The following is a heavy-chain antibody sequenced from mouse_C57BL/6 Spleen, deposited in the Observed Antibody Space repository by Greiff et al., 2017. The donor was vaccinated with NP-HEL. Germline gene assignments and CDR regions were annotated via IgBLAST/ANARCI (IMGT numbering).Heavy chain of an antibody. CDR3: ARLFITPEGYLDY. Sequence: VQLQQSGAELVKPGASVKMSCKASGYTFTSYWITWVKQRPGQGLEWIGDIYPGSGSTNYNEKFKSKATLTVDTSSSTAYMQLSSLTSEDSAVYYCARLFITPEGYLDYWGQGTTLTVSS. J-gene: IGHJ2*01. V-gene: IGHV1-55*01. CDR2: IYPGSGST. D-gene: IGHD1-1*01. CDR1: GYTFTSYW.